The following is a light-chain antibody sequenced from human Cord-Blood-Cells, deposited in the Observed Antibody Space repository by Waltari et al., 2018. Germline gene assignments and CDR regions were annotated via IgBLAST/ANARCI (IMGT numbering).Light chain of an antibody. CDR2: DAS. CDR1: HSISSW. CDR3: QQYNSYSWT. J-gene: IGKJ1*01. Sequence: DIRLTPSPSTLSASVGDRATITCRASHSISSWLAWYQQKPGKAPKLLIYDASSLESGVPSRFSGSGSGTEFTLTISSLQPDDFATYYCQQYNSYSWTFGQGTKVEIK. V-gene: IGKV1-5*01.